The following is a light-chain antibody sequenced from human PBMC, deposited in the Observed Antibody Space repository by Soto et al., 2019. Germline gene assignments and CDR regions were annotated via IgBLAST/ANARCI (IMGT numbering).Light chain of an antibody. Sequence: DIQMTQSPSSVSATVEDRVTITCRASHSMSNWLAWYQQKPGKGPKLLISGASSLQSGVPSRFSGSGSGTDFTLTITSLQPEDFATYFCQLASGLPFNFGPGTKVDIK. V-gene: IGKV1-12*01. CDR3: QLASGLPFN. CDR2: GAS. CDR1: HSMSNW. J-gene: IGKJ3*01.